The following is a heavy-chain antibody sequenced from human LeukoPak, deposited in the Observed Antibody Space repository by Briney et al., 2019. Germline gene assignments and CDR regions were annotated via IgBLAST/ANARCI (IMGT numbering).Heavy chain of an antibody. CDR1: GFTFSNFA. J-gene: IGHJ6*04. CDR2: ISSGVGNM. CDR3: ARGDYPRQ. Sequence: GGSLRLSCVASGFTFSNFAMNWVRQAPGKGLEWVSTISSGVGNMYYADSVKGRFTVSRDNVKNSVFLQMSSLRAEDTAVYYCARGDYPRQWGKGTTVTVSS. V-gene: IGHV3-21*01. D-gene: IGHD2-21*01.